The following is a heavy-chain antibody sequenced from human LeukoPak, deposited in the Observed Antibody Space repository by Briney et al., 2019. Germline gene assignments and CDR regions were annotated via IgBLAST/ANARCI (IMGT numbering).Heavy chain of an antibody. CDR2: IIPIFGTA. J-gene: IGHJ6*03. V-gene: IGHV1-69*13. D-gene: IGHD6-19*01. CDR1: GGTFSSYA. Sequence: ASVKVSCKASGGTFSSYAISWVRQAPGQGLEWMGGIIPIFGTANYAQKFQGRVTITADESTSTAYMELSSLRSEDTAVYYCARGRAVAGYYYYYYMDVWGKGTTVTVSS. CDR3: ARGRAVAGYYYYYYMDV.